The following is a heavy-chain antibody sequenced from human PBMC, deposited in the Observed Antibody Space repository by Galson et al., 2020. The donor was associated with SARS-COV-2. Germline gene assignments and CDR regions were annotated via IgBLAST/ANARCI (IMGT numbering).Heavy chain of an antibody. CDR2: INLDWDRV. V-gene: IGHV3-9*01. CDR3: GKDDLPGGWAV. D-gene: IGHD3-10*01. J-gene: IGHJ6*02. CDR1: GLNFNKYA. Sequence: SLKISCTVSGLNFNKYAMHWVRQAPGKGLEWVAGINLDWDRVGYADSVKGRFTLSKDDAKNSLYLQMNRLTPEDTAFYYCGKDDLPGGWAVWGQGTTVTVSS.